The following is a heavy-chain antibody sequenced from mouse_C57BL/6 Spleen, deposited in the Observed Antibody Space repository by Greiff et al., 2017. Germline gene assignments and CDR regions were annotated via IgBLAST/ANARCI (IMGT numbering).Heavy chain of an antibody. V-gene: IGHV5-4*01. J-gene: IGHJ1*03. CDR2: ISDGGSYT. CDR3: ARGRRYFDG. CDR1: GFTFSSYA. Sequence: EVQLVESGGGLVKPGASLKLSCAASGFTFSSYAMAWVRQTPEKRLEWVATISDGGSYTYYPDNLKGRFTIPRDNAKNNLYLQMSHLKSEDTAMYYCARGRRYFDGWGTGTPVTVSS.